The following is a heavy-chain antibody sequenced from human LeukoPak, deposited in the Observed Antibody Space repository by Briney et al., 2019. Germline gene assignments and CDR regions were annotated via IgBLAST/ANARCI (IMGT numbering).Heavy chain of an antibody. CDR1: GFTFSDYY. V-gene: IGHV3-11*05. D-gene: IGHD2-21*02. CDR3: ARDHQYCGGDCYWYFQH. J-gene: IGHJ1*01. CDR2: ISSSSSYT. Sequence: GGSLRLSCAASGFTFSDYYMSWIRQAPGKGLEWVSYISSSSSYTNYADSVKGRFTISRDNAKNSLYLQMNSLRAEDTAVYYCARDHQYCGGDCYWYFQHWGRGTLVTVSS.